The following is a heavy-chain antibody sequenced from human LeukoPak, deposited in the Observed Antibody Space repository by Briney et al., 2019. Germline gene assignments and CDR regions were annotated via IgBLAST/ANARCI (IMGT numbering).Heavy chain of an antibody. Sequence: TGGSLRLSCAASGFTFSSYWMSWVRQAPGKGLEWVANIKQDGSEKYYVDSVKGRFTISRDNAKNSLYLQMNSLRAEDTAVYYCARGSGAAAPSYFDYWGQGTLVTVSS. CDR1: GFTFSSYW. CDR3: ARGSGAAAPSYFDY. CDR2: IKQDGSEK. J-gene: IGHJ4*02. D-gene: IGHD6-13*01. V-gene: IGHV3-7*04.